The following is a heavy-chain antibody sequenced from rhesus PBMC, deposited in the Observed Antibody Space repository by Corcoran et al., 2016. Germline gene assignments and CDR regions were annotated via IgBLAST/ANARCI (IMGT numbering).Heavy chain of an antibody. Sequence: QVQLQESGPGLVKPSETLSLTCAVSGGSISSNYWNWIRQSPGKGLEWIGYNYGGSGSTSYNPSLKSRVTISTDTSKNQFSLGLSSVAAADTAVYYCARYQGGYSGSLTLDVWGRGVLVTVSS. CDR2: NYGGSGST. V-gene: IGHV4-147*01. D-gene: IGHD3-16*01. J-gene: IGHJ5-2*02. CDR1: GGSISSNY. CDR3: ARYQGGYSGSLTLDV.